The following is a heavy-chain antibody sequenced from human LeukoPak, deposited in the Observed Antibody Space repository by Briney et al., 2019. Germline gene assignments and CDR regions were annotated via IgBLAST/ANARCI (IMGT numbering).Heavy chain of an antibody. CDR2: ISGGGGST. J-gene: IGHJ3*02. Sequence: GGSLRLPCAASGFTFSSYAMSWVRQAPGKGLEWVSAISGGGGSTYYADSVKGRFTISRDNSKNTLYLQMNSLRAEDTAVYYCAKDLGYDSSGYAFDIWGQGTMVTVSS. V-gene: IGHV3-23*01. CDR3: AKDLGYDSSGYAFDI. D-gene: IGHD3-22*01. CDR1: GFTFSSYA.